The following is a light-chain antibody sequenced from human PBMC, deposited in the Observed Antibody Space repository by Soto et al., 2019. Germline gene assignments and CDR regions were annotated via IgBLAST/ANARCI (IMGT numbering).Light chain of an antibody. J-gene: IGLJ2*01. V-gene: IGLV2-14*01. CDR1: SDDIGANNY. CDR3: TSYTSASTLV. CDR2: EAA. Sequence: QSVLTQPASVSGSPGQSITISCTGTSDDIGANNYVSWYQHHPGKAPKLLIYEAANRPSGISHRFSGSKSGNTASLTISGLQAEDEADYFCTSYTSASTLVFGGGTKLTVL.